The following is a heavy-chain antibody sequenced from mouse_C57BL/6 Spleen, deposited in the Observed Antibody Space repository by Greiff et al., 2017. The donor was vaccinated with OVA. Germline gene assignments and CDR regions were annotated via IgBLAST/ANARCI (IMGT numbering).Heavy chain of an antibody. J-gene: IGHJ2*01. CDR2: ISSGSSTI. Sequence: EVKVEESGGGLVKPGGSLKLSCAASGFTFSDYGMHWVRQAPEKGLEWVAYISSGSSTIYYADTVKGRFTISRDNAKNTLFLQMTSLRSEDTAMYYCARDDGYYVFDYWGQGTTLTVSS. CDR1: GFTFSDYG. V-gene: IGHV5-17*01. CDR3: ARDDGYYVFDY. D-gene: IGHD2-3*01.